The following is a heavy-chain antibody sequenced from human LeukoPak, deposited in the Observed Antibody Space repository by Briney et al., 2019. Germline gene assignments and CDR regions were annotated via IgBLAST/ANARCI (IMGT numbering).Heavy chain of an antibody. D-gene: IGHD1-26*01. CDR3: ARDLDLGGWSDP. V-gene: IGHV4-30-4*08. CDR1: GGSISSGDYY. CDR2: IYYSGST. J-gene: IGHJ5*02. Sequence: PSQTLSLTCTVSGGSISSGDYYWSWIRQPPGKGLEWIGYIYYSGSTYYNPSLKSRVTISVDTSKNQFSLKLSSVTAADTAVYYCARDLDLGGWSDPWGQGTLVTVSS.